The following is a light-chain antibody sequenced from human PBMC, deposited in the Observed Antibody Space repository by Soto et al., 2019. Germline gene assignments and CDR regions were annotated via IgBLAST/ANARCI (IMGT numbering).Light chain of an antibody. CDR3: SSYTSRSTVL. Sequence: QSVLTQPASVSGSPGQSITISCTGTSSDVGGYNYVSWYQQHPGKAPKLMIYDVSYWPSGVSNRFSGSKSGNTASLTISGLQAEDEADYYCSSYTSRSTVLFGGGTQLTVL. J-gene: IGLJ2*01. V-gene: IGLV2-14*01. CDR1: SSDVGGYNY. CDR2: DVS.